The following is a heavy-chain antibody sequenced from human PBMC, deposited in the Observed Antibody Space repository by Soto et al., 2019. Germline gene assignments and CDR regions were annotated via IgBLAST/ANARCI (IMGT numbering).Heavy chain of an antibody. CDR1: GFTFSSYW. V-gene: IGHV3-7*01. D-gene: IGHD3-3*01. J-gene: IGHJ6*03. CDR2: IKQDGSEK. CDR3: ARDRQLRFLEWLFEGYYMDV. Sequence: GGSLRLSCAASGFTFSSYWMSWVRQAPGKGLEWVANIKQDGSEKYYVDSVKGRFTISRDNAKNSLYLQMNSLRAEDTAVYYCARDRQLRFLEWLFEGYYMDVWGKGTTVTVSS.